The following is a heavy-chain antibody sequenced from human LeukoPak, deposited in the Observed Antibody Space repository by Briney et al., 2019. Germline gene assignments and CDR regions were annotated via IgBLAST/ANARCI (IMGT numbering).Heavy chain of an antibody. D-gene: IGHD2-2*01. CDR2: INHTGST. V-gene: IGHV4-34*01. CDR3: ARHSRAIWYLDL. CDR1: GGSFSGYY. Sequence: PSETLSLTCAVYGGSFSGYYWSWIRQPPGKGLEWIGEINHTGSTSYNPSLKSRVTMSVDTSKNQFSLKLTSVTAADTAVYYCARHSRAIWYLDLWGRGTLVTVSS. J-gene: IGHJ2*01.